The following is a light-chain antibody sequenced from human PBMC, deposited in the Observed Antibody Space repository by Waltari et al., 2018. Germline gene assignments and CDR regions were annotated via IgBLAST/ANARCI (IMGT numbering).Light chain of an antibody. Sequence: DIQMTQSPCSLSASVGARVTITCRASQSISSYFNWYQQKPGKAPKLLIYAASSLQSGVPSRFSGSGSGTDFTLTISSLQPEDFATYYCQQSYSTPLYTFGQGTKLEIK. J-gene: IGKJ2*01. CDR1: QSISSY. CDR3: QQSYSTPLYT. V-gene: IGKV1-39*01. CDR2: AAS.